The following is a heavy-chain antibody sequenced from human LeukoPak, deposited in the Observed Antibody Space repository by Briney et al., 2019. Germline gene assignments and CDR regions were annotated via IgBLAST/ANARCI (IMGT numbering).Heavy chain of an antibody. CDR1: GGSISSSNW. CDR3: ASPRGDDSGGYYTWYFHH. J-gene: IGHJ1*01. D-gene: IGHD3-22*01. V-gene: IGHV4-4*02. CDR2: IYHSGST. Sequence: SETLSLTCAVSGGSISSSNWWSWVRPPPGKGLEWIGEIYHSGSTNYNPSLKSRVAISVDKSKNQFSLKLSSVTAADTAVCYCASPRGDDSGGYYTWYFHHWGQGILVTVSS.